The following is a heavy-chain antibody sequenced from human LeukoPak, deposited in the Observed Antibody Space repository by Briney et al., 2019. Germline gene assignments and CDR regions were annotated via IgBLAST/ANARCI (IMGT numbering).Heavy chain of an antibody. Sequence: ASVKVSCKASGYAFTSYAMHWVRQAPGQRLEWMGWINAGNGNTKYSRKFQGRVTITRDTSASTAYMELSSLRSEDTAVYYCARVGTTGTFGYWGQGTLVTVSS. CDR2: INAGNGNT. J-gene: IGHJ4*02. CDR1: GYAFTSYA. V-gene: IGHV1-3*01. CDR3: ARVGTTGTFGY. D-gene: IGHD1-1*01.